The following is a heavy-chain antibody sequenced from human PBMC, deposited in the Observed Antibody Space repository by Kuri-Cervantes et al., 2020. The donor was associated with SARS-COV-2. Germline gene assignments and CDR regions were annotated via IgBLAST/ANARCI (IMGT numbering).Heavy chain of an antibody. CDR3: IVSGFLYDY. CDR2: IRSKAYGGTT. J-gene: IGHJ4*02. V-gene: IGHV3-49*04. D-gene: IGHD3-3*01. Sequence: GGSLRLSCAASGFTFSNAWMSWVRQAPGKGLEWVGFIRSKAYGGTTEYAASVKGRFTISRDDSKSTAYLQMNSLKTEDTAVYYCIVSGFLYDYWGQGTLVTVSS. CDR1: GFTFSNAW.